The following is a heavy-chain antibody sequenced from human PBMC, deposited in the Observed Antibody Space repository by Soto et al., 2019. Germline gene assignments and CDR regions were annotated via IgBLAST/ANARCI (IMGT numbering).Heavy chain of an antibody. CDR3: ARETYYYGSGSIPKGGVDY. D-gene: IGHD3-10*01. CDR2: IYYSGST. J-gene: IGHJ4*02. Sequence: QVQLQESGPGLVKPSQTLSLTCTVSGGSISSGGYYWSWIRQHPGKGLEWIGYIYYSGSTYYNPSPKRRVPISVDPSKNQSSLKLSSVTAADTAVYYCARETYYYGSGSIPKGGVDYWGQGTLVTVSS. V-gene: IGHV4-31*03. CDR1: GGSISSGGYY.